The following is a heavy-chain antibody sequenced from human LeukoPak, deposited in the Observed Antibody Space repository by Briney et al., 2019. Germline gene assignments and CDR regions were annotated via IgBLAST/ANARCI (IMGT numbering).Heavy chain of an antibody. CDR1: GYTFTSYG. D-gene: IGHD2-2*01. CDR3: AGDGEYLLVSPGGYYCGMDV. V-gene: IGHV1-18*01. J-gene: IGHJ6*02. CDR2: ISAYNGKT. Sequence: ASVKVSCKASGYTFTSYGISWVRQAPGQGLEWMGWISAYNGKTNYAQKLQGRVTMTTDTSTSTAYMELRSLRSDDTAVCYCAGDGEYLLVSPGGYYCGMDVWGQGTTVTVSS.